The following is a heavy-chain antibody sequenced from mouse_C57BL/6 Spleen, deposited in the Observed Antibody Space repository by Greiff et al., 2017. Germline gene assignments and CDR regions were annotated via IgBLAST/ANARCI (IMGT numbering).Heavy chain of an antibody. CDR1: GYTFTSYA. CDR2: ISHGGSYT. J-gene: IGHJ3*01. Sequence: EVKLVESGGGLVKPGASLKLSCAASGYTFTSYAMSWVHQTPGQRLEWVGTISHGGSYTYYPENVKGRFTITIDNSNNSLYLQMRHLKSEDTAMYDCTTDLSAYWGQGTIVTVSA. D-gene: IGHD6-1*01. V-gene: IGHV5-4*01. CDR3: TTDLSAY.